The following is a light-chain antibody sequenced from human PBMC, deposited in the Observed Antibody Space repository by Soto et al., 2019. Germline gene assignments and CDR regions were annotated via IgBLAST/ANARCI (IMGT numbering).Light chain of an antibody. CDR2: AAS. J-gene: IGKJ2*01. CDR3: QQTYSIFPYT. V-gene: IGKV1-39*01. CDR1: QDISNY. Sequence: DIQMTQSPSSLSASVGDRVTITCRASQDISNYLNWYQQTPGTAPQLLIYAASSLRSGVPSRFSGRGCVTDFTLATSSLQPEDFATYYCQQTYSIFPYTFGQGAKVEIK.